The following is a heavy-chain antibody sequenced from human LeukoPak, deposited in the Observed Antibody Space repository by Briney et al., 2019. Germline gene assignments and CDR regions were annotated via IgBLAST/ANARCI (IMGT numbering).Heavy chain of an antibody. CDR1: GYTFTSYA. V-gene: IGHV1-3*03. Sequence: ASVKVSCKASGYTFTSYAMHWVRQAPGQRLEWMGWINAGNGNTKYSQEFQGRVTITRDTSASTAYMELSSLRSEDMAVYYCARDASYYDRSGYPTSVFDYWGQGTLVTVSS. CDR3: ARDASYYDRSGYPTSVFDY. CDR2: INAGNGNT. J-gene: IGHJ4*02. D-gene: IGHD3-22*01.